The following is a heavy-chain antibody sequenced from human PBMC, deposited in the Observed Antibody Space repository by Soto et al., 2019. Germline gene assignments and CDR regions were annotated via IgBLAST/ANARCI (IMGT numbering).Heavy chain of an antibody. V-gene: IGHV4-30-4*01. CDR1: GGPVRDAYSY. Sequence: SETLSLTCTVSGGPVRDAYSYWTWIRQPPGKGLEWMGYLSYTGSTYYNPSLRNRATVSVDESSNHLSLRLSSVTAADTAVYYCARELEGGVFDIWGRGTLVTVSS. CDR3: ARELEGGVFDI. D-gene: IGHD2-8*02. CDR2: LSYTGST. J-gene: IGHJ3*02.